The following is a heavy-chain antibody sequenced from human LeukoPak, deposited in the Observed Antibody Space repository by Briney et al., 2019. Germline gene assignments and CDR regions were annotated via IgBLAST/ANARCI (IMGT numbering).Heavy chain of an antibody. D-gene: IGHD1-7*01. CDR2: ISDSGGGT. Sequence: GRSLRLSCAASGFTFSSYAMNWVRQAPGKGLEWVSGISDSGGGTYYADSVKGRFTISRDNSKNTVHLQMNSLRAEDPTMYYCARELSNWNYLYRWFDPWGQGTLVTVSS. V-gene: IGHV3-23*01. CDR3: ARELSNWNYLYRWFDP. CDR1: GFTFSSYA. J-gene: IGHJ5*02.